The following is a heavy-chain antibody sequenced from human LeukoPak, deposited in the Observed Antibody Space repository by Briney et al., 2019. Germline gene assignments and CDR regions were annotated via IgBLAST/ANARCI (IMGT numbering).Heavy chain of an antibody. V-gene: IGHV3-21*01. Sequence: GGSLRLSCAASGFTFSSYSMNWVRQTPGKGLEWVSSISSSSSYIYYADSVKGRFTISRDNAKNSLYLQMNSLRAEDTAVYYCARDVVGATTKFDYWGQGTLVTVSS. J-gene: IGHJ4*02. CDR2: ISSSSSYI. D-gene: IGHD1-26*01. CDR1: GFTFSSYS. CDR3: ARDVVGATTKFDY.